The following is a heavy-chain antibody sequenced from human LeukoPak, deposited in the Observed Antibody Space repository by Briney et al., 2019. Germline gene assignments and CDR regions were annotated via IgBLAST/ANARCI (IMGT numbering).Heavy chain of an antibody. CDR2: IYSDNT. D-gene: IGHD4/OR15-4a*01. J-gene: IGHJ4*02. V-gene: IGHV3-53*01. Sequence: GGSLRLSCAASGFTFSSYAMSWVRQAPGKGLEWVSVIYSDNTHYSDSVRGRFTISRDNPKNTLYLQMNSLRAEDTAVYYCARRAGAYSHPYDYWGQGTLVTVSS. CDR3: ARRAGAYSHPYDY. CDR1: GFTFSSYA.